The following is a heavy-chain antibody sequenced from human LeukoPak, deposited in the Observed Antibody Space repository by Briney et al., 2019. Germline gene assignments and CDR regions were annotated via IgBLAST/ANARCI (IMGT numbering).Heavy chain of an antibody. CDR3: ARSHSGSYYVAPDY. J-gene: IGHJ4*02. Sequence: LETLSLTCAVSGGSISSSNWWSWVRQPPGKGLEWIGEIYHSGSTNYNPSLKSRVTISVDKSKNQFSLKLSSVTAADTAVYYCARSHSGSYYVAPDYWGQGTLVTVSS. CDR2: IYHSGST. CDR1: GGSISSSNW. D-gene: IGHD1-26*01. V-gene: IGHV4-4*02.